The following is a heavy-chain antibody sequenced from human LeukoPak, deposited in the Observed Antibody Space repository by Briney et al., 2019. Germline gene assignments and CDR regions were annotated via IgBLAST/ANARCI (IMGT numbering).Heavy chain of an antibody. J-gene: IGHJ6*02. CDR1: GGSISSYY. Sequence: PSETLSLTCTVSGGSISSYYWSWIRQPPGKGLEWIGYIYYSGSTNYNPSLKSRVTISVDTSKNQFSLKLSSVTAADTAVYYCARETSNWGSYYYYGMDVWGQGTTVTVSS. CDR3: ARETSNWGSYYYYGMDV. CDR2: IYYSGST. D-gene: IGHD7-27*01. V-gene: IGHV4-59*01.